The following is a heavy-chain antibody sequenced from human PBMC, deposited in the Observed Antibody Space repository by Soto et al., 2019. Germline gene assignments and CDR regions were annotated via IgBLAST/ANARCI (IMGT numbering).Heavy chain of an antibody. D-gene: IGHD3-3*01. V-gene: IGHV3-23*01. Sequence: EVQLLESGGGLVPTGGSLRLSCAASGFTFNNYAMSWVRQAPGKGLEWVSLISGSGATTAYADSVRGRFTISRDNSRNTVYLHMSSLRAEDTAVYYCAKGATLFGVVINWGQGTLVTVSS. CDR1: GFTFNNYA. J-gene: IGHJ4*02. CDR2: ISGSGATT. CDR3: AKGATLFGVVIN.